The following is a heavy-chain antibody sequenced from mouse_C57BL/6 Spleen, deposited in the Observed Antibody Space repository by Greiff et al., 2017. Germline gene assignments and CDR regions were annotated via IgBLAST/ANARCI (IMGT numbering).Heavy chain of an antibody. Sequence: VQLQQPGAELVKPGASVKLSCKASGYTFTSYWMHWVKQRPGRGLEWIGRIDPNSGGTKYNEKFKSKATLTVDKPSSTAYMQLSSLTSEDSAGYDCARSLIYYDYDESRFDYWGQGTTLTVSA. D-gene: IGHD2-4*01. V-gene: IGHV1-72*01. J-gene: IGHJ2*01. CDR1: GYTFTSYW. CDR2: IDPNSGGT. CDR3: ARSLIYYDYDESRFDY.